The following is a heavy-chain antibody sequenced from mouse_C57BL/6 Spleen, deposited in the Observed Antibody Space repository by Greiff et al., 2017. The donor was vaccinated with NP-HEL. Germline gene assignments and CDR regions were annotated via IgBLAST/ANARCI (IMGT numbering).Heavy chain of an antibody. CDR1: GFSLTSYG. J-gene: IGHJ4*01. CDR2: IWSGGST. Sequence: VKLMESGPGLVQPSQSLSITCTVSGFSLTSYGVHWVRQSPGKGLEWLGVIWSGGSTDYNAAFISRLSISKDNSKSQVFFKMNSLQADDTAIYYCARNKGRGRGDAMDYWGQGTSVTVSS. CDR3: ARNKGRGRGDAMDY. V-gene: IGHV2-2*01. D-gene: IGHD3-3*01.